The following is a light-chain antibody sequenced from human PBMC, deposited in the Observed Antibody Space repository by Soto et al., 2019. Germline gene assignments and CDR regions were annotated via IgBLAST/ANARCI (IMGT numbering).Light chain of an antibody. CDR3: QHYNYWPFT. Sequence: EIVMTQSPATLSVSSGERATLSCRASQSVSSNLAWYQQKPGQAPRLLIYGASTRATGIPARFSGSGSGTEFTLTISSLQSDDSAIYYCQHYNYWPFTFGRGTNLEIK. CDR2: GAS. J-gene: IGKJ2*01. V-gene: IGKV3-15*01. CDR1: QSVSSN.